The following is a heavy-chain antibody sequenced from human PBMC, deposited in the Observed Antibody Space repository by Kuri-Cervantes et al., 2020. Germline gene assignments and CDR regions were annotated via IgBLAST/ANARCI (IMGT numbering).Heavy chain of an antibody. J-gene: IGHJ2*01. CDR1: GYSISSGYY. Sequence: AETLSLTCAVSGYSISSGYYWGWIRQPPGKGLEWIGSIYHSGSTYYNPSLQSRVSMSIDTSKKQFSLNLYSLTSADTAVYFCTRLASFSYLYFDVWGRGAQVTVSS. CDR2: IYHSGST. V-gene: IGHV4-38-2*01. D-gene: IGHD3-16*01. CDR3: TRLASFSYLYFDV.